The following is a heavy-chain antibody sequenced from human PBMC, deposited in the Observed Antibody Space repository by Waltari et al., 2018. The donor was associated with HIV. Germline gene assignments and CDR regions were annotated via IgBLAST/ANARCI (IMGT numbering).Heavy chain of an antibody. J-gene: IGHJ5*01. CDR1: GLTFSSYA. CDR3: AKGAFDMVVVSALDS. CDR2: ISGSGSTT. Sequence: EVQLLESGGGLVQPGGSLRLSCAASGLTFSSYAMSWVRQAPGKGLQWVSIISGSGSTTYSADSVKGRVTISRDNSENTLYLQINSLRAEDTAVYYCAKGAFDMVVVSALDSWGHGTLVTVSS. V-gene: IGHV3-23*01. D-gene: IGHD2-21*01.